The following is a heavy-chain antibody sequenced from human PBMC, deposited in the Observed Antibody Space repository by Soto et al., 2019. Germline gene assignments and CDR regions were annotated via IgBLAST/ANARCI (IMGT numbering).Heavy chain of an antibody. D-gene: IGHD1-7*01. CDR1: GGSISSYY. CDR3: ARATPPRGGTLNVRSFDI. Sequence: SETLSLTCTVSGGSISSYYWSWIRQPPGKGLEWIGYIYYSGSTNYNPYLKSRVTISVDTSKNQFSLKLSSVTAADTDLYYCARATPPRGGTLNVRSFDIWGQGTMVTVSS. CDR2: IYYSGST. V-gene: IGHV4-59*01. J-gene: IGHJ3*02.